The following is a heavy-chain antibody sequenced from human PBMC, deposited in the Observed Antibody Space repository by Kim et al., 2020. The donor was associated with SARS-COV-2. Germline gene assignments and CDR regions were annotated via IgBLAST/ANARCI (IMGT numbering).Heavy chain of an antibody. CDR3: ARDPLGLNNYGEGAFDH. CDR1: GFIFSSYE. V-gene: IGHV3-48*03. D-gene: IGHD2-21*01. Sequence: GGSLRLSCAASGFIFSSYEMNWVRQAPGKGLEWLSYISSSGSTTFYADSVKGRFTISRDNAENSLYLQMNSLRAEDTAVYYCARDPLGLNNYGEGAFDHWGQGTLVTVSS. CDR2: ISSSGSTT. J-gene: IGHJ4*02.